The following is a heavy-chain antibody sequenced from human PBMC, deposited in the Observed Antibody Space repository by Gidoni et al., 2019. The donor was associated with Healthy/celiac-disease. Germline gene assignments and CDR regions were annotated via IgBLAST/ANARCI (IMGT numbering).Heavy chain of an antibody. CDR2: INHSGST. D-gene: IGHD3-22*01. Sequence: QVQLQQWGAGLLKPSATLSLTCAVYGGSFSGYYWSWIRQPPGKGLEWIGEINHSGSTNYNPSLKSRVTISVDTSKNQFSLKLSSVTAADTAVYYCARAPDYYDSSGYNYFDYWGQGTLVTVSS. J-gene: IGHJ4*02. CDR1: GGSFSGYY. CDR3: ARAPDYYDSSGYNYFDY. V-gene: IGHV4-34*01.